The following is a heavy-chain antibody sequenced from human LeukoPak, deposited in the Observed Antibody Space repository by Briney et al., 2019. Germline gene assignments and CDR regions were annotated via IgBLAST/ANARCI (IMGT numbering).Heavy chain of an antibody. CDR2: ISAYNGNT. Sequence: ASVKLSCTASGYTFTSYGISWVRQAPGQGLEWMGCISAYNGNTNYDQKLQGRVTMTTDTSTSTAYMELRSLRSDDTAVYYCARDRQYSYGPLYYYYMDVWGKGTTVTVSS. J-gene: IGHJ6*03. CDR3: ARDRQYSYGPLYYYYMDV. D-gene: IGHD5-18*01. V-gene: IGHV1-18*01. CDR1: GYTFTSYG.